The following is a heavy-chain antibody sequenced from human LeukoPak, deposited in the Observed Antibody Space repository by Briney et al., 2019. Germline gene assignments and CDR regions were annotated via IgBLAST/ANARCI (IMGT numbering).Heavy chain of an antibody. Sequence: GGSLRLSCAASGLNFKDNDMEWVCQAPGKRLKWEEGIWDGGSNKYYAETVKGRFTISRDIAKNMLYLQMNSLRVENTAVYYCAKERGGQDWDFDLWGRGTLVTVSS. V-gene: IGHV3-33*06. D-gene: IGHD3-10*01. J-gene: IGHJ2*01. CDR3: AKERGGQDWDFDL. CDR2: IWDGGSNK. CDR1: GLNFKDND.